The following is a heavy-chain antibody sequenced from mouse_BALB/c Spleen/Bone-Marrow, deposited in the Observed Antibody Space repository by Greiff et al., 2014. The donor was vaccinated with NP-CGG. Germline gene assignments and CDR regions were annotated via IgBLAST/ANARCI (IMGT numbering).Heavy chain of an antibody. CDR3: ARFYDGYYVPLDY. J-gene: IGHJ2*01. Sequence: QVQLKQSGAELAKPGALVKMSCKASGYTFTDYWMHWVKQRPGQGLEWLGYINPSTGYTEYNQKFKDKATLTADKSSSTAYMQLNSLTSEDAAVYYYARFYDGYYVPLDYWGQGTTLTVSS. V-gene: IGHV1-7*01. D-gene: IGHD2-3*01. CDR2: INPSTGYT. CDR1: GYTFTDYW.